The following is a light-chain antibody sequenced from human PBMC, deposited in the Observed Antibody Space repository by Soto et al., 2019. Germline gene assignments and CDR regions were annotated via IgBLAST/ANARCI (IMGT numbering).Light chain of an antibody. J-gene: IGKJ1*01. CDR3: QQYDSSTVT. CDR1: QSVSSNF. V-gene: IGKV3-20*01. CDR2: GAS. Sequence: EIVLTQSPGTLSLSRGERATLSCRASQSVSSNFLAWYQQKPGQAPRLLIYGASSRATGIPDRFSGSGSGTDFTVTISRLEPEDFAVYYCQQYDSSTVTFGQGTKVEIK.